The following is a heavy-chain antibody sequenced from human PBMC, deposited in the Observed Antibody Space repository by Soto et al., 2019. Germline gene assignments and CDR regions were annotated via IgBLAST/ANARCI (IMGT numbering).Heavy chain of an antibody. CDR2: INPNSGGT. Sequence: ASVKVSCKASGYTFTGYYMHWVRQAPAEGLEWMGWINPNSGGTNYAQKCQGRVTMTRDTYISTAYMELSRLRSDDTAVYYCARDCNIVVVPAPGWFGPWGQGTLVTVSS. CDR3: ARDCNIVVVPAPGWFGP. J-gene: IGHJ5*02. V-gene: IGHV1-2*02. CDR1: GYTFTGYY. D-gene: IGHD2-2*01.